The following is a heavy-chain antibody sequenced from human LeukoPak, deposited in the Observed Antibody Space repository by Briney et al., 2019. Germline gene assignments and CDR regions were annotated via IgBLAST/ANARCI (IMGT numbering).Heavy chain of an antibody. D-gene: IGHD3-16*01. CDR2: LSGSGSTK. V-gene: IGHV3-11*01. J-gene: IGHJ4*02. CDR3: AKAGLWVDFDY. Sequence: PGGSLRLSCAASGFTFSDSYMSWVRQAPGKGLEWVSYLSGSGSTKYFADSVTGRFTISRDNAKNSLYLQMNNLRVEDTAVYYCAKAGLWVDFDYWGQGTLVTVSP. CDR1: GFTFSDSY.